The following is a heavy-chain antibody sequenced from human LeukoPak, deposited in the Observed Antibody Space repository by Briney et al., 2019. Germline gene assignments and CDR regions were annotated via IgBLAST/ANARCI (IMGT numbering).Heavy chain of an antibody. CDR2: IKHDGSGP. Sequence: GGSLRLSCAVSGFRFSNYWMTWVRQARGKGLGWGANIKHDGSGPSYLDSVKGRFTISRDNARNLLSLQMSSLRAEDTAVCYCARAREITVSGTDYFDYWGQGTLVTVSS. CDR1: GFRFSNYW. D-gene: IGHD6-19*01. V-gene: IGHV3-7*01. CDR3: ARAREITVSGTDYFDY. J-gene: IGHJ4*02.